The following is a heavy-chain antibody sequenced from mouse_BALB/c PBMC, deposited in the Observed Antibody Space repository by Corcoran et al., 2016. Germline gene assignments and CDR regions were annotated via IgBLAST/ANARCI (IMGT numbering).Heavy chain of an antibody. J-gene: IGHJ2*01. CDR3: GYYFDY. Sequence: QVQLQQSGAELARLGASVKLSCKASGYTFTDYYINWVTQRTAQGLEWIGEIYPGSGNTYYNEKFKGKGTLTADKSSSTAYMQLSSLTSEDSAVYCCGYYFDYWGQGTTLTVSS. V-gene: IGHV1-77*01. CDR1: GYTFTDYY. CDR2: IYPGSGNT.